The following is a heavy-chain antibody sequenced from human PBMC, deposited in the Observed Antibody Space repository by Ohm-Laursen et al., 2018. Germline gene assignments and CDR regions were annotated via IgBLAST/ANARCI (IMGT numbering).Heavy chain of an antibody. D-gene: IGHD6-13*01. V-gene: IGHV4-38-2*01. CDR2: IYHSGST. CDR1: GYSISSGYF. CDR3: ATSNNWYYFDY. Sequence: SQTLSLTCPVSGYSISSGYFWGWIRQPPGKGLEWIGTIYHSGSTYYNPSLKSRVTIAVYTSKNQFSLKLSSVTAADTSVYYCATSNNWYYFDYWGQGTLVTVSS. J-gene: IGHJ4*02.